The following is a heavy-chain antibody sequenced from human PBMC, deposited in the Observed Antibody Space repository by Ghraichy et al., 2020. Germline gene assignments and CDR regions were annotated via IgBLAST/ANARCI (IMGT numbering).Heavy chain of an antibody. D-gene: IGHD4-17*01. CDR2: INHSGST. Sequence: TLSLTCAVYGGSFSGYYWSWIRQPPGKGLEWIGEINHSGSTTYNPSLKSRVTISVDTSKNQFSLKLSSVTAADTAVYYCARGLNRGDYHPGWFDPWGQGTLVTVSS. J-gene: IGHJ5*02. CDR1: GGSFSGYY. V-gene: IGHV4-34*01. CDR3: ARGLNRGDYHPGWFDP.